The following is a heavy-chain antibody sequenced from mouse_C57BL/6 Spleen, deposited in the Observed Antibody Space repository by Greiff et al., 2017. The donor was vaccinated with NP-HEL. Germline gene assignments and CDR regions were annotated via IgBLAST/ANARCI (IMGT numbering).Heavy chain of an antibody. Sequence: QVQLQQPGAELVKPGVSGKWSGKALGYTFTGYGRKGVKQRLGKGLEWTGEMDPSDSNTTYIQRFKGKATWTVDKSSSTAYMQLSSLTSEDSAVYYCARGDYYGSSYWGQGTTLTVSS. CDR1: GYTFTGYG. D-gene: IGHD1-1*01. J-gene: IGHJ2*01. CDR2: MDPSDSNT. CDR3: ARGDYYGSSY. V-gene: IGHV1-50*01.